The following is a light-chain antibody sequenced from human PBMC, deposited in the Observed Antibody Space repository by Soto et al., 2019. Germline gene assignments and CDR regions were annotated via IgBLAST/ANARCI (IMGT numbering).Light chain of an antibody. CDR3: CSYTATTIPDGL. CDR2: DVT. V-gene: IGLV2-14*03. CDR1: SSDVGFYDY. Sequence: QSVLTQPASVSGSPGQSITISCTGTSSDVGFYDYVSWYQQHPLKAPKLIIYDVTHRPSGVSTRFSGSKSGNTASLTISGLQAEDEAVYYCCSYTATTIPDGLFGGGTTLTVL. J-gene: IGLJ3*02.